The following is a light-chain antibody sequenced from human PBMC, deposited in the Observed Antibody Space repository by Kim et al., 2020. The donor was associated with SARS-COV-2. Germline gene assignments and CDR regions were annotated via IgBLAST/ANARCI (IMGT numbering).Light chain of an antibody. J-gene: IGLJ1*01. CDR1: SLRNYY. CDR3: NSRDNNGKNHYV. V-gene: IGLV3-19*01. CDR2: GKN. Sequence: SSELTQDPAVSVALGQTVRITCQGDSLRNYYASWYQQKPGQAPVLVIYGKNNRPSGIPDRFSGSSSGNKASLTITGAQAEDESDYYCNSRDNNGKNHYVF.